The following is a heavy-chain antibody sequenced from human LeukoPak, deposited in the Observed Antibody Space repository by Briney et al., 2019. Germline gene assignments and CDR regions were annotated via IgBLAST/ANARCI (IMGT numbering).Heavy chain of an antibody. CDR3: AKEGIAAAGIDY. CDR2: ISRSGGST. V-gene: IGHV3-23*01. Sequence: GGSLRLSCAASGFTFSDYAMTWVRQAPGKGLEWVSAISRSGGSTYYADSVKGRFTISRDNSKNTLYLQMNSLRAEDTAVYYCAKEGIAAAGIDYWGQGTLVTVSS. D-gene: IGHD6-13*01. J-gene: IGHJ4*02. CDR1: GFTFSDYA.